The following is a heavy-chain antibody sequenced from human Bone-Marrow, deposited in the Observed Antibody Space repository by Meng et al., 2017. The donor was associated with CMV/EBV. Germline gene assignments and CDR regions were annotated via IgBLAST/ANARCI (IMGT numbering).Heavy chain of an antibody. D-gene: IGHD1-26*01. V-gene: IGHV4-30-4*08. J-gene: IGHJ4*02. Sequence: SETLSLTCTVSGGSISSGDYYWSWIRQPPGKGLEWIGYIYYSGSTYYNPSLKSRVTISVDTSKNQFSPKLSSVTAADTAVYYCARDKAIRATGPFSYWGQGTLVTVSS. CDR2: IYYSGST. CDR1: GGSISSGDYY. CDR3: ARDKAIRATGPFSY.